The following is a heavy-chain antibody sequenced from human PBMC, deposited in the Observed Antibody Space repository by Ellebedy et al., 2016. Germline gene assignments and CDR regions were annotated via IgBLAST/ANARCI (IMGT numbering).Heavy chain of an antibody. CDR1: GFAFSSSA. CDR3: ARGVGSGWFDP. V-gene: IGHV3-23*01. Sequence: GGSLRLSCAVSGFAFSSSAMTWVRQAPGKGLEWVSTISGSCGSTYYADSVKGRFTISRDNSKNTLYLQMNSLRAEDTAVYYCARGVGSGWFDPWGQGTLVTVSS. CDR2: ISGSCGST. J-gene: IGHJ5*02. D-gene: IGHD2-15*01.